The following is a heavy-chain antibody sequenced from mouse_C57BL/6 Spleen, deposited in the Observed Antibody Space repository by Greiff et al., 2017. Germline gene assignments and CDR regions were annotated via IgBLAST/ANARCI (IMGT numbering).Heavy chain of an antibody. CDR1: GYTFTDYY. CDR2: INPYNGGT. J-gene: IGHJ4*01. Sequence: VQLQQSGPVLVKPGASVQMSCKASGYTFTDYYMNWVKQSHGKSLEWIGVINPYNGGTSSNQKFKGKATLTVDESSSTAYMELNSLPSEDSAVYYCARCYDYVSYAMDDWGQGTSVTVSS. CDR3: ARCYDYVSYAMDD. D-gene: IGHD2-4*01. V-gene: IGHV1-19*01.